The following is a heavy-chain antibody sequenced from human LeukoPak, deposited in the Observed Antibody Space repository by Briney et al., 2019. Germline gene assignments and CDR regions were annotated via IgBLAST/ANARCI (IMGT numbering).Heavy chain of an antibody. Sequence: GGSLRLSCAAPGFTFSYYSMNWVRQAPGKGLEWVSSISSSSSYIYYADSVKGRFTISRDNAKNSLYLQMNSLRAEDTAVYYCARGESGELDFDFWGQGTLVTVSS. J-gene: IGHJ4*02. CDR3: ARGESGELDFDF. V-gene: IGHV3-21*01. CDR2: ISSSSSYI. D-gene: IGHD1-7*01. CDR1: GFTFSYYS.